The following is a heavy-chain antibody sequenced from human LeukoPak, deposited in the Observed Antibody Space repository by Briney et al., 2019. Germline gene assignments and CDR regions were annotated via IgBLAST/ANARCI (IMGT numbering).Heavy chain of an antibody. V-gene: IGHV6-1*01. CDR1: GDSVSSNSAA. D-gene: IGHD4-11*01. CDR2: TYYRSKWYN. J-gene: IGHJ6*03. Sequence: SQPLSLTCAISGDSVSSNSAAWNWIRQSPSRGLEWLGRTYYRSKWYNDYAVSVKSRITINPDTSKNQFSLQLNSVTPEDTAVYYCARVSRYSNYDLHYYYYYYMDVWGKGTTVTVSS. CDR3: ARVSRYSNYDLHYYYYYYMDV.